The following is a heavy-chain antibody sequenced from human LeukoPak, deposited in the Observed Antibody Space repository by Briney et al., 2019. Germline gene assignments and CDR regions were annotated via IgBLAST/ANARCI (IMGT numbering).Heavy chain of an antibody. Sequence: ASVKVSCKASGYTFTGYYMHWVRQAPGQGLEWMGWISPNSGGANYAQKFQGRVTMTRDTSISTAYMELSSLRSDDTAVYYCARDRAVATIGGVDYWGQGTLVTVSS. CDR1: GYTFTGYY. D-gene: IGHD5-12*01. CDR2: ISPNSGGA. CDR3: ARDRAVATIGGVDY. J-gene: IGHJ4*02. V-gene: IGHV1-2*02.